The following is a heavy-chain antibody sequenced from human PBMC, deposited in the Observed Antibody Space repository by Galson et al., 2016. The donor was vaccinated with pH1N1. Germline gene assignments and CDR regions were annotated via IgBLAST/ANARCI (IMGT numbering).Heavy chain of an antibody. J-gene: IGHJ4*02. CDR3: AKDRTTTRNDGDY. CDR1: GFSFTNYG. V-gene: IGHV3-30*02. Sequence: SLRLSCAPSGFSFTNYGMHWVRQAPGKGLEWVAFIGYDGGNKYYADSVKGRFTISRDNSKNTLYLQINSLRTEDTALYYCAKDRTTTRNDGDYWGQGTLVTVSS. CDR2: IGYDGGNK. D-gene: IGHD1-1*01.